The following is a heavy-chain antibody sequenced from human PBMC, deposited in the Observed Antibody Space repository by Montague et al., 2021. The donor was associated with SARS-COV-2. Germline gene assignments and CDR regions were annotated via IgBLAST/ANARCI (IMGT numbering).Heavy chain of an antibody. J-gene: IGHJ5*02. CDR1: GGSISSSCYY. CDR2: NHHSGST. CDR3: ARQEYYYGCGGYGRMDWFDP. Sequence: SETLSLTCTVSGGSISSSCYYWGRVRQPPGKGLERIGSNHHSGSTYYNPSIKRRATTSVDTTKNQFSLKLSSVTAADTAVYYCARQEYYYGCGGYGRMDWFDPWGQGTLVTVSS. D-gene: IGHD3-22*01. V-gene: IGHV4-39*01.